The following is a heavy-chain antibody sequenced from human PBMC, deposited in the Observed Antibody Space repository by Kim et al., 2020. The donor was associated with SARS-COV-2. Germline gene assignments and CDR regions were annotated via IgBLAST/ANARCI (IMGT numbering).Heavy chain of an antibody. Sequence: GGSLRLSCATSGFTFSSYSMNWVRQAPGKGLEWVSYISSSSSTIYYADSVKGRFTISRDNAKNSLYLQMNSLRDEDTAVYYCARDLFLDYIAVAGRVFDYWAREPWSPSPQ. J-gene: IGHJ4*02. CDR3: ARDLFLDYIAVAGRVFDY. V-gene: IGHV3-48*02. CDR1: GFTFSSYS. CDR2: ISSSSSTI. D-gene: IGHD6-19*01.